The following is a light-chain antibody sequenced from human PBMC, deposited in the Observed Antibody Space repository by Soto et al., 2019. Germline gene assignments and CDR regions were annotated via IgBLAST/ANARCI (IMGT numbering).Light chain of an antibody. CDR1: SGNIASKY. J-gene: IGLJ2*01. CDR2: EYY. Sequence: NFMLTQPHSVSESPGKTVTISCTRSSGNIASKYVQWYQQRPGSAPSTVIYEYYERPSGVPDRFSGAIDSSSNSASLTFSGLKTEDEADYYCQSYYNYNVVFGGGTNLTVL. V-gene: IGLV6-57*04. CDR3: QSYYNYNVV.